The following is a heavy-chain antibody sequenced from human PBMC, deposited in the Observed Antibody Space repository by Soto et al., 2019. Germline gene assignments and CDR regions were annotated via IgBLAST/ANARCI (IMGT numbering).Heavy chain of an antibody. Sequence: ASETLSLTCTVSGGSISSGGYYWSWIRQHPGKGLEWIGYIYYSGSTYYNPSLKSRVTISVDTSKNQFSLKLSSVTAADTAVYYCARDRRYSGSWSNYYYGMDVWGQGTTVTVSS. CDR1: GGSISSGGYY. CDR3: ARDRRYSGSWSNYYYGMDV. CDR2: IYYSGST. J-gene: IGHJ6*02. V-gene: IGHV4-31*03. D-gene: IGHD6-13*01.